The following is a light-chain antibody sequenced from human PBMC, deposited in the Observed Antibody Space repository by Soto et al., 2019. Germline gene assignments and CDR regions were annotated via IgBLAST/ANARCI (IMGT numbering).Light chain of an antibody. J-gene: IGKJ4*01. CDR2: KAS. V-gene: IGKV1-5*03. CDR3: QQYDSYST. Sequence: DIHMTQSPSTLSASFGERVTITCRASQSISSWLAWYQQKSGKAPNVLIYKASTLATGVPSRFSGSGSGTEFTLTISSLQPDDFATYYCQQYDSYSTFGGGTKVDIK. CDR1: QSISSW.